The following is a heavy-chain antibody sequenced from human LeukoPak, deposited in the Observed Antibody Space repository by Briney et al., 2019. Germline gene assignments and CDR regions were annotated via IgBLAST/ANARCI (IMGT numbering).Heavy chain of an antibody. D-gene: IGHD3-16*02. CDR1: GYTFTSYD. CDR2: IIPIFGTA. J-gene: IGHJ6*03. Sequence: SVKVSCKASGYTFTSYDINWVRQATGQGLEWMGGIIPIFGTANYAQKFQGRVTITADESTSTAYMELSSLRSEDTAVYYCARDRGPYDYVWGSYRIYYYYMDVWGKGTTVTVSS. V-gene: IGHV1-69*13. CDR3: ARDRGPYDYVWGSYRIYYYYMDV.